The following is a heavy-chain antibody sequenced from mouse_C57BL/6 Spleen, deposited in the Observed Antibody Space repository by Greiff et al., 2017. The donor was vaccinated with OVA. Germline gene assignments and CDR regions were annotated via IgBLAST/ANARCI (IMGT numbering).Heavy chain of an antibody. J-gene: IGHJ3*01. CDR3: ARWEVTTGAY. Sequence: VQLQQPGAELVMPGASVKLSCKASGYTFTSYWMHWVKQRPGQGLEWIGEIDPSDSYTNYNQKFKGKSTLTVDKSSSTAYMQLSSLTSEDSAVYYCARWEVTTGAYWGQGTLVTVSA. D-gene: IGHD2-2*01. V-gene: IGHV1-69*01. CDR2: IDPSDSYT. CDR1: GYTFTSYW.